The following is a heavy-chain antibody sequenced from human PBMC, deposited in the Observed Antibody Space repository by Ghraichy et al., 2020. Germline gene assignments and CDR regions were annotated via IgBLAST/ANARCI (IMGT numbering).Heavy chain of an antibody. Sequence: GESLNISCAASGFTFSTYGMHWVRQAPGKGLEWVAVIWNDGSIRYYADSVRDQFTISRDNSKNTLYLQMDSLRAEDTAVYYCARDDDSFRNDFDYWGQGTLVTVSS. CDR1: GFTFSTYG. J-gene: IGHJ4*02. CDR3: ARDDDSFRNDFDY. D-gene: IGHD3-22*01. V-gene: IGHV3-33*01. CDR2: IWNDGSIR.